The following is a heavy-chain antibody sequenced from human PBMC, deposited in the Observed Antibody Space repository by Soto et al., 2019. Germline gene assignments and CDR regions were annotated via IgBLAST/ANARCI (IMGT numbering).Heavy chain of an antibody. Sequence: ASVKVSCKASGYTFTSYGISWVRQAPGQGLEWMGWISAYNGNTNYAQKLQGRVTMTTDTSTSTAYMELRSLRSDDTAVYYCAIWDYDILTVFYNRPDSGGKEPRVTFP. V-gene: IGHV1-18*01. CDR2: ISAYNGNT. D-gene: IGHD3-9*01. CDR3: AIWDYDILTVFYNRPDS. CDR1: GYTFTSYG. J-gene: IGHJ5*01.